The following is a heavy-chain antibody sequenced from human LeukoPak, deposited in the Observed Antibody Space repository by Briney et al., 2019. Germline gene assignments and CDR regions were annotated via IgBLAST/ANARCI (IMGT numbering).Heavy chain of an antibody. CDR3: ARNYYYDSGSYRVWFDP. Sequence: SEALSLTCAVSGYYISSGYYWGSIRQPPGKGLEWIGSIYHSGSTYYNPSLKSRVTISVDTSKNQFSLKLSSVTAADTAVYYCARNYYYDSGSYRVWFDPWGQGTLVTVSS. V-gene: IGHV4-38-2*01. CDR2: IYHSGST. D-gene: IGHD3-10*01. J-gene: IGHJ5*02. CDR1: GYYISSGYY.